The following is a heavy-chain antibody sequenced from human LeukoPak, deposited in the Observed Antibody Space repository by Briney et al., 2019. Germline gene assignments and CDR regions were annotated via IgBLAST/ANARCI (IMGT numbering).Heavy chain of an antibody. CDR3: ARGGRLYDY. CDR1: GGSFSGYY. J-gene: IGHJ4*02. V-gene: IGHV4-34*01. D-gene: IGHD3-10*01. CDR2: INHSGST. Sequence: SETLSLTCAVYGGSFSGYYWSWIRQPPGKGLEWIGEINHSGSTNYNPSLKSRVTISVDNTKNQFSLKLSSVTAADAAVYYCARGGRLYDYWGQGTLVTVSS.